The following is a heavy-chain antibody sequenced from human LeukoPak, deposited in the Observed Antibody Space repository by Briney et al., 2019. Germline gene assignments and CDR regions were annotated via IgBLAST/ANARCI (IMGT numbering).Heavy chain of an antibody. CDR3: ARHKKGAYYYYYYMDV. Sequence: SETLSLTCTVSGYSISSGYYWSWIRQPPGQGLEWIGEINHSGSTNYNPSLKSRVTISVDTSKNQFSLKLSSVTAADTAVYYCARHKKGAYYYYYYMDVWGKGTTVTISS. CDR1: GYSISSGYY. V-gene: IGHV4-38-2*02. J-gene: IGHJ6*03. CDR2: INHSGST. D-gene: IGHD3-16*01.